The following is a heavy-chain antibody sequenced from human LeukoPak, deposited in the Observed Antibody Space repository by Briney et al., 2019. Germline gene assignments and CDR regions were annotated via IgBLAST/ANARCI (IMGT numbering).Heavy chain of an antibody. CDR2: INHSGST. D-gene: IGHD3-22*01. J-gene: IGHJ4*02. CDR3: ARVRYDSSGYYYSSFDY. V-gene: IGHV4-34*01. Sequence: SETLSLTCAVYGGSFIGYYWSWIRQPPGKGLEWIGEINHSGSTNYNPSLKSRVTISVDTSKNQFSLKLSSVTAADTAVYYCARVRYDSSGYYYSSFDYWGQGTLVTVSS. CDR1: GGSFIGYY.